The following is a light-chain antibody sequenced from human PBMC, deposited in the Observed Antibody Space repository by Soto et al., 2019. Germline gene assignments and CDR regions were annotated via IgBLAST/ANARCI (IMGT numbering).Light chain of an antibody. J-gene: IGLJ2*01. CDR2: HNS. Sequence: QSVLTQPPSVSGAPGQRVTISCTGSSSNIGADNDVHWYQQLPGSAPKLLIFHNSNRPSGVPDRFSASKSGTSASLAISGVQAEDEADYYCQSFYSSLSVVFGGGTKLTVL. CDR3: QSFYSSLSVV. CDR1: SSNIGADND. V-gene: IGLV1-40*01.